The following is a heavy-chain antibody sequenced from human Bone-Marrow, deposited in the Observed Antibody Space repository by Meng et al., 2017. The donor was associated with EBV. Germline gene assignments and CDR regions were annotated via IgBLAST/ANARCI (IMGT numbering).Heavy chain of an antibody. V-gene: IGHV1-3*01. D-gene: IGHD2-2*01. J-gene: IGHJ5*02. CDR1: GYTFTSYA. CDR3: ARGGDCSSTSCYLPFDP. Sequence: AQLGQSGDGWKKPGAYVKFSCKASGYTFTSYAMHWVRQAPGQRLEWMGWINAGNGNTKYSQKFQGRVTITRDTSASTAYMELSSLKSEDTAVYYCARGGDCSSTSCYLPFDPWGQGTLVTVSS. CDR2: INAGNGNT.